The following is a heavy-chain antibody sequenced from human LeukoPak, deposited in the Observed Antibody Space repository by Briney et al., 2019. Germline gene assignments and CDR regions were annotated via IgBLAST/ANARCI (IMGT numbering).Heavy chain of an antibody. CDR3: ARGTAIDYGGPPGPLRY. V-gene: IGHV4-39*07. J-gene: IGHJ4*02. D-gene: IGHD4-23*01. Sequence: NSSETLSLTCIVSGGSISGSSYYWAWIRQPPGKGLEWIGSGFYSGSTYYNPSLKSRVTISVDTSKNQFSLKLSSVTAADTAVYYCARGTAIDYGGPPGPLRYWGQGTLVTVSS. CDR2: GFYSGST. CDR1: GGSISGSSYY.